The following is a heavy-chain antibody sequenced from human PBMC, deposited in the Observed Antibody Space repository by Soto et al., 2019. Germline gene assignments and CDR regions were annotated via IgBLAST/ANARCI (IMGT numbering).Heavy chain of an antibody. Sequence: EVQLVESGGGLVQPGGSLRLSCAAPGFTFSSYWMSWVRQAPGKGLEWVANIKQDGSEKYYVDSVKGRFTISRDNAKNSLYLQMNSLRAEDTAVYYCARERAYCSSTSCHGPFDYWGQGTLVTVSS. CDR3: ARERAYCSSTSCHGPFDY. J-gene: IGHJ4*02. CDR1: GFTFSSYW. D-gene: IGHD2-2*01. V-gene: IGHV3-7*03. CDR2: IKQDGSEK.